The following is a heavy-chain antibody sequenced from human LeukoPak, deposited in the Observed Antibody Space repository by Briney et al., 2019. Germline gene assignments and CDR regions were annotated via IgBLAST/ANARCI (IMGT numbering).Heavy chain of an antibody. CDR1: GFTFSSYA. V-gene: IGHV3-23*01. Sequence: PGGSLRLSCAASGFTFSSYAMSWVRQAPGKGLEWVSAISGSGGNTYYADSVKGRFTISRDNSKNSLYLQMNSLRAEDTAVYYCAKSSARVVVSYLQHWGQGTLVTVSS. D-gene: IGHD3-22*01. CDR2: ISGSGGNT. J-gene: IGHJ1*01. CDR3: AKSSARVVVSYLQH.